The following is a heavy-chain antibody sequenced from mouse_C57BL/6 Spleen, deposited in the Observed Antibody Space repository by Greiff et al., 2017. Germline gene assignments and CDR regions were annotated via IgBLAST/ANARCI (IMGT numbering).Heavy chain of an antibody. CDR2: IDPETGGT. CDR3: TRRRGYYFDY. Sequence: VQLQESGAELVRPGASVTLTCKASGYTFTDYEMPWVKQTPVHGLEWIGAIDPETGGTAYNQKFNGKAILTADKSSSTAYMELRSLTSENSAVYYCTRRRGYYFDYWGPGTTLTVSS. V-gene: IGHV1-15*01. CDR1: GYTFTDYE. J-gene: IGHJ2*01.